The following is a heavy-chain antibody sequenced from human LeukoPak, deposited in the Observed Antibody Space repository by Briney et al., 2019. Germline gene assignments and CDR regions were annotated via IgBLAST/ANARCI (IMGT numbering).Heavy chain of an antibody. CDR3: AKFIAAPFYFDY. V-gene: IGHV3-21*01. CDR2: ISSSSSYI. Sequence: GGSLRLSCAASGFIFDDYGMTWVRQAPGKGLEWVSSISSSSSYIYYADSVKGRFTISRDNAKISLYLQMNSLRAEDTAVYYCAKFIAAPFYFDYWGQGTLVTVSS. J-gene: IGHJ4*02. CDR1: GFIFDDYG. D-gene: IGHD6-13*01.